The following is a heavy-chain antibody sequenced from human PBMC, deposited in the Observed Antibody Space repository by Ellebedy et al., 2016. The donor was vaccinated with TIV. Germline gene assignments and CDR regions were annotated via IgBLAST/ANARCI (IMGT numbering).Heavy chain of an antibody. CDR3: AKDMVFGDGKWEIDV. CDR1: GFTFSSYA. V-gene: IGHV3-23*01. J-gene: IGHJ6*02. Sequence: GESLKISCVASGFTFSSYAMCWVRQAPGKGLEWVSTISDSGGNTYFPDSVKGRFTISRDNSRSTLYLQMNSLRAEDSAVYYCAKDMVFGDGKWEIDVWGQGTTVTVSS. D-gene: IGHD1-26*01. CDR2: ISDSGGNT.